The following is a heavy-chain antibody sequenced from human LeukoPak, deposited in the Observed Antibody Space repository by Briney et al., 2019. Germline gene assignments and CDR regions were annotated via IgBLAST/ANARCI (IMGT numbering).Heavy chain of an antibody. CDR1: GFTVSSNS. J-gene: IGHJ4*02. V-gene: IGHV3-66*03. Sequence: GGSLRLSCTVSGFTVSSNSMSWVRQAPGKGLEWVSFIYSDNTHYSDSVKGRFTISRDNSKNTLYLQMNSLRAEDTAVYYCANGYPYDSSGYYPDYWGQGTLVTVSS. D-gene: IGHD3-22*01. CDR2: IYSDNT. CDR3: ANGYPYDSSGYYPDY.